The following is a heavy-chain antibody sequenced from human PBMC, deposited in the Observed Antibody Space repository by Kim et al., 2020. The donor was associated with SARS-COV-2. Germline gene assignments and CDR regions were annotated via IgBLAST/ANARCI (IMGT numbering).Heavy chain of an antibody. CDR3: ARGSSSGSHYFDY. CDR2: IYHSGST. J-gene: IGHJ4*02. V-gene: IGHV4-4*02. CDR1: GGSISSSNW. D-gene: IGHD6-19*01. Sequence: SETLSLTCAVSGGSISSSNWWSWVRQPPGKGLEWIGEIYHSGSTNYNPSLKSRVTISVDKSKNQFSLKLSSVTAADTAVYYCARGSSSGSHYFDYWGQGTLVTVSS.